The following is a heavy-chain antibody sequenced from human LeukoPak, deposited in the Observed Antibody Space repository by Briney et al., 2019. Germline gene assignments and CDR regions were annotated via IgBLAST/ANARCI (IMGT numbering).Heavy chain of an antibody. CDR2: ISSSSSTI. Sequence: GGSLRLSCAASGFTFSSYSMNWVRQAPGKGLEWVSYISSSSSTIYYADSVKGRFTISRDNAKNSLYLQMNSLRAEDTAVYYCAKPRDILVDYWGQGTLVTVSS. CDR1: GFTFSSYS. J-gene: IGHJ4*02. V-gene: IGHV3-48*01. CDR3: AKPRDILVDY.